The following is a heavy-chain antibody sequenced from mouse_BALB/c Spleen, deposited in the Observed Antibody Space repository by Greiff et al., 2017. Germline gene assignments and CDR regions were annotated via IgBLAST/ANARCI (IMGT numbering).Heavy chain of an antibody. CDR2: INPYNDGT. CDR1: GYTFTSYV. D-gene: IGHD2-4*01. CDR3: ARWDYDLWFAY. Sequence: VQLKESGPELVKPGASVKMSCKASGYTFTSYVMHWVKQKPGQGLEWIGYINPYNDGTKYNEKFKGKATLTSDKSSSTAYMELSSLTSEDSAVYYCARWDYDLWFAYWGQGTLVTVSA. V-gene: IGHV1-14*01. J-gene: IGHJ3*01.